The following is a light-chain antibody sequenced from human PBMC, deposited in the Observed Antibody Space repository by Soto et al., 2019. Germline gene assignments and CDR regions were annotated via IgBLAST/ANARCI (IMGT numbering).Light chain of an antibody. CDR1: SIDVGV. CDR2: EVT. Sequence: QSALTQPASLSGSPGQSITISCTGTSIDVGVSWYQHHPGKAPKLMIYEVTNRPSGLSDRFSGSKSGNTASLTISGLQTEDEADYYCCSFPSINTWVFGGGTKLTVL. J-gene: IGLJ3*02. V-gene: IGLV2-14*01. CDR3: CSFPSINTWV.